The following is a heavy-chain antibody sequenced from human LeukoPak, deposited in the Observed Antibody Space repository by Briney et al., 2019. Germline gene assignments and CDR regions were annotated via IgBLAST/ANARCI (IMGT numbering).Heavy chain of an antibody. CDR1: GYTFTSYY. D-gene: IGHD3-10*01. J-gene: IGHJ4*02. Sequence: GASVKVSCKASGYTFTSYYMHWVRQAPGQGLEWMGIINPSGGSTSYAQKFQGRVTMTRDTSTSTVYMELSSLRSEDTAVYYCARGSMVRGVINKNKFDYWGQGTLVTVSS. V-gene: IGHV1-46*01. CDR2: INPSGGST. CDR3: ARGSMVRGVINKNKFDY.